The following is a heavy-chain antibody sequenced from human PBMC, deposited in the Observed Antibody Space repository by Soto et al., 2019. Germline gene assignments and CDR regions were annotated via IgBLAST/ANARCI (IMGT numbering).Heavy chain of an antibody. CDR3: ARGDWWLFDS. CDR2: INTGNGNT. D-gene: IGHD2-8*02. CDR1: GYTFTSYA. V-gene: IGHV1-3*04. Sequence: QVQLVQSGAEEKKPGASVKVSCKASGYTFTSYAIHWVRQAPGQRLEWMGWINTGNGNTKYSQKFQGRVTITRDTAASTAYRELSSLKSEETAVYYCARGDWWLFDSWGQGTLVTVSS. J-gene: IGHJ4*02.